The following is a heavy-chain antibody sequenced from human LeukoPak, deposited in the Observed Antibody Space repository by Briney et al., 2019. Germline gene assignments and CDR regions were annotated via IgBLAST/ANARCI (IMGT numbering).Heavy chain of an antibody. Sequence: SETLSLTCTVSGGSISSGGYYWSWIRQHPGKGLEWIGYIYYSGSTYYNPSLKSRVTISVDTSKNQFSLKLSSVTAADTAVYYCARGQWKDFDPWGQGTLVTVSS. D-gene: IGHD6-19*01. CDR3: ARGQWKDFDP. CDR2: IYYSGST. J-gene: IGHJ5*02. CDR1: GGSISSGGYY. V-gene: IGHV4-31*03.